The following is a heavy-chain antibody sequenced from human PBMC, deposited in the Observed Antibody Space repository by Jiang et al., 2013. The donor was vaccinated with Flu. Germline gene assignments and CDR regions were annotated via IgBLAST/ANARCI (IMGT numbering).Heavy chain of an antibody. D-gene: IGHD4-17*01. V-gene: IGHV3-21*01. Sequence: VQLVESGGGLVKPGESLRLSCAASGFTFSSYSMDWVRQAPGKGLEWVSSISTTSIHIYYADSVMGRFTISRDNAKNSLYLQMNSLRAEDTAVYYCARGATTAQREAAFDIWGLGTMVTVSS. CDR2: ISTTSIHI. CDR1: GFTFSSYS. CDR3: ARGATTAQREAAFDI. J-gene: IGHJ3*02.